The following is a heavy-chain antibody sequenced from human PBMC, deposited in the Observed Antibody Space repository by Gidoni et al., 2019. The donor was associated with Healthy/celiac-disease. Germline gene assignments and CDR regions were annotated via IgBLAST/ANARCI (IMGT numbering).Heavy chain of an antibody. CDR1: GFTFSSYG. D-gene: IGHD4-17*01. CDR2: IWYDGSKK. Sequence: QVQLVESGGGVVQPGRSLRLSCVASGFTFSSYGMHWVRQAPGKGLEWVAMIWYDGSKKYYIDSVKGRFTISRDNSKNTLSLQMNSLRAEDTAVYYCARDYGDHQGYFDYWGQGTVVTVSS. J-gene: IGHJ4*02. CDR3: ARDYGDHQGYFDY. V-gene: IGHV3-33*01.